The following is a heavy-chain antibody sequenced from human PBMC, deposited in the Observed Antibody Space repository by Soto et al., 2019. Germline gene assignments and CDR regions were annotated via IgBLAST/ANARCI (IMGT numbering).Heavy chain of an antibody. CDR1: GDSIISSDFY. J-gene: IGHJ5*02. CDR3: ARHSLALRKNNWFDP. CDR2: IFYLGSS. V-gene: IGHV4-39*01. Sequence: LSLTFTVSGDSIISSDFYWGWVRQPPGKGLEWIGSIFYLGSSYYNPSLKSRVTMSVDTSKNQFSLRLRSVTAADTALYFCARHSLALRKNNWFDPWGQGIIVXV. D-gene: IGHD3-3*02.